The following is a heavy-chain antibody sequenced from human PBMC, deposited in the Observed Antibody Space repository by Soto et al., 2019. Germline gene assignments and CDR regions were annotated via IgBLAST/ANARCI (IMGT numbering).Heavy chain of an antibody. CDR3: ARHMGTGNPYYYSYGLDV. CDR1: GYSFATYW. J-gene: IGHJ6*02. V-gene: IGHV5-51*01. CDR2: IYPEDSET. Sequence: GESLKISCKASGYSFATYWIGWVRQMPGKGLEWMGIIYPEDSETAYSPSFQGQVTISADKSTSTAYLQWSSLKASDTAIYYCARHMGTGNPYYYSYGLDVWGQGTTVTVS. D-gene: IGHD7-27*01.